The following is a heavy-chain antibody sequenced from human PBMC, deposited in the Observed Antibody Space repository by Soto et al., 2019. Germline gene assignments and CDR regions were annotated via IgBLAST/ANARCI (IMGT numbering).Heavy chain of an antibody. D-gene: IGHD3-22*01. CDR2: IKQDGSEK. V-gene: IGHV3-7*05. CDR1: GFTFSSYW. CDR3: AGVNGIVVVTTDVCPTAAFDI. Sequence: EVQLVESGGGLVQPGGSLRLSCAASGFTFSSYWMSWVRQAPGKGLEWVANIKQDGSEKYYVDSVKGRFTISRDNANNSMYLQMNSLGAEDTAVYCCAGVNGIVVVTTDVCPTAAFDIWGQGTMVTVSS. J-gene: IGHJ3*02.